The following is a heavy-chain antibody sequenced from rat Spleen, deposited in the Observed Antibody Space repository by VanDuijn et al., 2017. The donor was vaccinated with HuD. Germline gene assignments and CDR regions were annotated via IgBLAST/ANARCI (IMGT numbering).Heavy chain of an antibody. J-gene: IGHJ3*01. V-gene: IGHV2-43*01. Sequence: QVQLKESGPGLVQPSQTLSLTCTVSGFSLTSYHVSWVRQTPGKGLEWMGVIWTGGSTAYNLVLKSRLSINRDTSKSQVFLKMNSLQTEDTATYYCARDLYGGYTQHWFAYWGQGTLVTVSS. CDR1: GFSLTSYH. CDR2: IWTGGST. CDR3: ARDLYGGYTQHWFAY. D-gene: IGHD1-11*01.